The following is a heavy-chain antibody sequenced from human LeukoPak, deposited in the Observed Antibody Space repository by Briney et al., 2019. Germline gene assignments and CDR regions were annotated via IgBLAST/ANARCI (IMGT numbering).Heavy chain of an antibody. V-gene: IGHV3-21*01. CDR1: RFTFSTYT. CDR2: ISSRSAYT. Sequence: PGGSLRLSRAPSRFTFSTYTMNWVRQAPGKGLEWVSSISSRSAYTYYADSVKGRFTISIDNAKTSLYLQMNSLRAEDTAVYYCARVAGYCRSTSNCYSDYWGQGTLVPVSS. J-gene: IGHJ4*02. D-gene: IGHD2-2*01. CDR3: ARVAGYCRSTSNCYSDY.